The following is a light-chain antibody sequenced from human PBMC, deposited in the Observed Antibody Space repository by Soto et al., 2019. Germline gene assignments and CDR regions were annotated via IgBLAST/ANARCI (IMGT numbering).Light chain of an antibody. Sequence: DIQMTQSPSTLSASVGDRVTITCRASQSITDWLAWYQQKPGKATKFLIYKASNLEGGVPSRVSGSGSGTELTITSSRVQADDFASYYCQYWDDYSWTFGQGTKVEIK. CDR2: KAS. J-gene: IGKJ1*01. CDR1: QSITDW. CDR3: QYWDDYSWT. V-gene: IGKV1-5*03.